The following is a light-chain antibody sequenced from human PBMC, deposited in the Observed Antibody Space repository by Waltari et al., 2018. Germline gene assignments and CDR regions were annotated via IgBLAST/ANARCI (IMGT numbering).Light chain of an antibody. J-gene: IGLJ3*02. CDR1: DIGTQS. V-gene: IGLV3-21*02. CDR2: NDN. Sequence: SYALTQSPSVSVAPGQTARLPCGGNDIGTQSVHWYQQKPGQAPGLVVYNDNNRPAGIPERLSGSNSGNTATLTISRVEAGDEADFYCQVWDSNGDRWVFGGGTKLTVL. CDR3: QVWDSNGDRWV.